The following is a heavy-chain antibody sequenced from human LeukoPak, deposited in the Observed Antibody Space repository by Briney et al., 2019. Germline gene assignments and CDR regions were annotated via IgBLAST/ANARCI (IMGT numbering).Heavy chain of an antibody. CDR1: GGSFSGYY. D-gene: IGHD3-16*02. Sequence: SETLSLTCAVYGGSFSGYYWRWIRQPPGKGLEWIVEINHSGSTNYKPPLKSRVTISVDTSKNQFSLKLSSVTAADTAVYYCARGRYDYVWGSYRHTPDYWGQGTLVTVSS. V-gene: IGHV4-34*01. CDR3: ARGRYDYVWGSYRHTPDY. CDR2: INHSGST. J-gene: IGHJ4*02.